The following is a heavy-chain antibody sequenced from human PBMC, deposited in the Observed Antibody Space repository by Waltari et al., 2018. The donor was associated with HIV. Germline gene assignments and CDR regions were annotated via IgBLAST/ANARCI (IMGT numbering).Heavy chain of an antibody. V-gene: IGHV4-39*01. Sequence: QLQLQESGPGLVKPSETLSLTCTVSGGSISSSTYYWGWIRQPPGKGLEWIGNIYDTASTNYNPSIKSRVTISVDTSKNQFSLKLSSVTAADTAVYHCARLLPPWAVVYGMDVWGQGTTVTVSS. CDR3: ARLLPPWAVVYGMDV. J-gene: IGHJ6*02. CDR2: IYDTAST. D-gene: IGHD2-15*01. CDR1: GGSISSSTYY.